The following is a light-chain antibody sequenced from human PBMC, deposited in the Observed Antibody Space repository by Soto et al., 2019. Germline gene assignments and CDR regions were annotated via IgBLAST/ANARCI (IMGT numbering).Light chain of an antibody. CDR1: SSDVGGYNY. CDR3: SSYTTSNTRQIV. CDR2: DVS. J-gene: IGLJ1*01. V-gene: IGLV2-14*03. Sequence: QSALTQPASVSGSPGRSITISCTGTSSDVGGYNYVSWYQHHPGKAPKLIIYDVSNRPSGVSIRFSASKSDNTASLTISGLQPEDEADYHCSSYTTSNTRQIVFGTGTKVTVL.